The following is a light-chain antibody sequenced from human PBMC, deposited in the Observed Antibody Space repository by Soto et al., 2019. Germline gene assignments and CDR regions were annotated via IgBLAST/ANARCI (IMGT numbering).Light chain of an antibody. CDR3: QQYYSTLTWT. CDR2: WAS. CDR1: QSVLYSSNNKNY. J-gene: IGKJ1*01. V-gene: IGKV4-1*01. Sequence: DIVITHSPDSLAGSMAETAPINCNSSQSVLYSSNNKNYLAWYQQKPGQPPKLLIYWASTRESGVPDRFSGSGSGTDFTLTISSLQAEDVAVYYCQQYYSTLTWTFGQGTKVDIK.